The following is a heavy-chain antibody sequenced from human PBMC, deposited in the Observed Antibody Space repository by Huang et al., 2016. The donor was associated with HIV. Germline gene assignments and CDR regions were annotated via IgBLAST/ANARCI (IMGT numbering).Heavy chain of an antibody. CDR2: TITNVGTA. CDR3: ARARGYYDSSVSYYFDY. J-gene: IGHJ4*02. V-gene: IGHV1-69*13. CDR1: GGTVSSYA. D-gene: IGHD3-22*01. Sequence: QVQLVQSGAEVKKPGSSVKVSCKASGGTVSSYAIRWVRQAPGQGLEWMGGTITNVGTANYPQTLQGRVTISADESTSTAYMELSSLRSEETAVYYCARARGYYDSSVSYYFDYWGQGTLVTVSS.